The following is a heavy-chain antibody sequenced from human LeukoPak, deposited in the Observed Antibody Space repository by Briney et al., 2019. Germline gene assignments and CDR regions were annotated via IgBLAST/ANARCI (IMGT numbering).Heavy chain of an antibody. CDR2: INNDESKT. J-gene: IGHJ4*02. Sequence: PGGSLRLSCAASGFTFSSYWMHWVRQAPGKGLVWVSRINNDESKTNYAESVKGRFTISRDNAKNSLYLQMNSLTAEDTAVYYCARLGYSSSSDYWGQGTLVTVSS. CDR1: GFTFSSYW. CDR3: ARLGYSSSSDY. V-gene: IGHV3-74*01. D-gene: IGHD6-13*01.